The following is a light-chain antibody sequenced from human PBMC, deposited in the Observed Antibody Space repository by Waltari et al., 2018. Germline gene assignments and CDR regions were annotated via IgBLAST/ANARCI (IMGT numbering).Light chain of an antibody. Sequence: QSVLTQAPSASGTPGQRVTISCLGSSSNIDSTYETWYQQLPGTAPKLLIYNNNQRPSGVPDRFSGSKSGTSASLAISGLQSADEADFYCSAWDDSLNAWVFGGGTRLTVL. CDR3: SAWDDSLNAWV. J-gene: IGLJ3*02. CDR2: NNN. CDR1: SSNIDSTY. V-gene: IGLV1-44*01.